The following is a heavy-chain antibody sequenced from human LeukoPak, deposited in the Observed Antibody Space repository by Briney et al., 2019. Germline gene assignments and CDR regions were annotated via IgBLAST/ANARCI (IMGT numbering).Heavy chain of an antibody. J-gene: IGHJ4*02. CDR3: AKAPVTTCSGAYCNPFDY. V-gene: IGHV3-23*01. CDR2: ISVSGNT. Sequence: GGSLRLSCAASGFTLSSYAMSWARQRPGKGLEWVSAISVSGNTYHADSVKGRLPISRDSSKNTLYLQMNSLRAGDAAVYYCAKAPVTTCSGAYCNPFDYWSQGTLVTVSS. CDR1: GFTLSSYA. D-gene: IGHD2-15*01.